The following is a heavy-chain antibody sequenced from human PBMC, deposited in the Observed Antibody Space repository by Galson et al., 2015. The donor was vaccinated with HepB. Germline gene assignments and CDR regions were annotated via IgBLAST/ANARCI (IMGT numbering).Heavy chain of an antibody. D-gene: IGHD3-22*01. J-gene: IGHJ3*02. CDR2: ISWNSGSI. CDR1: GFTFDDYA. Sequence: SLRLSCAASGFTFDDYAMHWVRQAPGKGLEWVSGISWNSGSIGYADSVKGRFTISRDNAKSSLYLQMNSLRAEDTALYYCASLYYYDSSGYNDAFDIWGQGTMVTVSS. V-gene: IGHV3-9*01. CDR3: ASLYYYDSSGYNDAFDI.